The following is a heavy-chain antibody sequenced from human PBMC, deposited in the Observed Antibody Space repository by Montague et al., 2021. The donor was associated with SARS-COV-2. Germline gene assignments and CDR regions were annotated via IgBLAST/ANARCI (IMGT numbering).Heavy chain of an antibody. Sequence: SETLSLTCAVYGGSFSGYYWTWIRQSPGKGLEWIAEINHSGTTNYNFNPSLRSRVTISVDTSKSQFSLKLTSVTAADTGVYYCARRDPQTLTMIGLRGKSASDVWGQGTLVTVSS. D-gene: IGHD4-23*01. J-gene: IGHJ4*02. V-gene: IGHV4-34*01. CDR3: ARRDPQTLTMIGLRGKSASDV. CDR2: INHSGTT. CDR1: GGSFSGYY.